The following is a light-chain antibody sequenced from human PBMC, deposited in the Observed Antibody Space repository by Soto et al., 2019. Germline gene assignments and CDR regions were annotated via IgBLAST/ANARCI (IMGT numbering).Light chain of an antibody. CDR1: NCDVGGYNY. V-gene: IGLV2-14*01. Sequence: QSALTQPASVSGSPGQSITISCTGTNCDVGGYNYVSWYQQHPGKAPKLMIYEVSNRPSGVSNRFSGSKSGNTASLTISGLQAEDEADYYCSSYTSSSTLVFGGGTKVTVL. J-gene: IGLJ2*01. CDR3: SSYTSSSTLV. CDR2: EVS.